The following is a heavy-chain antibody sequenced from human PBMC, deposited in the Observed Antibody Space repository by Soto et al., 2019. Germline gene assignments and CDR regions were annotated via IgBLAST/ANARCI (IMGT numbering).Heavy chain of an antibody. CDR2: IYYSGST. Sequence: SETLSLTCSVSDGSINSDKYYWSWIRQPPGKGLEWIGYIYYSGSTYYNPSLKSRVTISVDTSKNQFSLKLSSVTAADTAVYYCARDHRFGELQGGYYYYGMDVWGQGTTVTVSS. D-gene: IGHD3-10*01. CDR1: DGSINSDKYY. V-gene: IGHV4-31*03. CDR3: ARDHRFGELQGGYYYYGMDV. J-gene: IGHJ6*02.